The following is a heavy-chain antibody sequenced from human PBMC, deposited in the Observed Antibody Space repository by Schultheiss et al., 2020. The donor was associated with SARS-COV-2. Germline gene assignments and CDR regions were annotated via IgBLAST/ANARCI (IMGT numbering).Heavy chain of an antibody. CDR3: ARGGYPSPPSYYYGMDV. CDR1: GYTFTGYY. V-gene: IGHV1-69*13. D-gene: IGHD3-16*01. CDR2: IIPIFGTA. Sequence: SVKVSCKASGYTFTGYYMHWVRQAPGQGLEWMGGIIPIFGTANYAQKFQGRVTITADESTSTAYMELSSLRSEDTAIYYCARGGYPSPPSYYYGMDVWGQGTTVTVSS. J-gene: IGHJ6*02.